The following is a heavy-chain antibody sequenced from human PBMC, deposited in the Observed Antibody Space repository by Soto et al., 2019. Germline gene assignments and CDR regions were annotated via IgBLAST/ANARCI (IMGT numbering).Heavy chain of an antibody. CDR2: ISESGDFT. V-gene: IGHV3-11*06. CDR3: ARVKGYYEFSVNGIDV. CDR1: GCKFYDHR. J-gene: IGHJ6*02. D-gene: IGHD3-3*01. Sequence: GGSLRLSCTASGCKFYDHRMAWFRQAPGKGLEWISFISESGDFTWYADSVRGRFTISRDNAKNSLNLQMSGVRVEDTSVYFCARVKGYYEFSVNGIDVWGRGSTVTVSS.